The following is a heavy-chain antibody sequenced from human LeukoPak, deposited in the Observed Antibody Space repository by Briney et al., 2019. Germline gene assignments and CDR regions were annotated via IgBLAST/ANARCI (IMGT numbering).Heavy chain of an antibody. CDR2: IYYSGST. J-gene: IGHJ6*03. Sequence: SETLSLTCTVSGGSISSSSYYWGWIRQPPGKGLEWIGSIYYSGSTYYNPSLKSRVTISVDTSKNQFSLKLSSVTAADTAVYYCARQSIAARGYYYYMDVWGKGTTVTVSS. V-gene: IGHV4-39*01. CDR1: GGSISSSSYY. D-gene: IGHD6-6*01. CDR3: ARQSIAARGYYYYMDV.